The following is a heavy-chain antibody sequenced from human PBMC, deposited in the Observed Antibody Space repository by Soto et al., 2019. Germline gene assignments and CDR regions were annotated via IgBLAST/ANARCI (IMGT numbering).Heavy chain of an antibody. J-gene: IGHJ5*02. D-gene: IGHD4-17*01. V-gene: IGHV4-39*01. Sequence: QLQLQESGPGLVKPSETLSLTCTVSGGSISSSSYYWGWIRQPPGKGLEWIGSIYYSGSTYYNPSRKRRVTISVDTSKNQFSLKLSSVTAADTAVYYCASSLHDYGDYVSAKWFDPWGQGTLVTVSS. CDR3: ASSLHDYGDYVSAKWFDP. CDR1: GGSISSSSYY. CDR2: IYYSGST.